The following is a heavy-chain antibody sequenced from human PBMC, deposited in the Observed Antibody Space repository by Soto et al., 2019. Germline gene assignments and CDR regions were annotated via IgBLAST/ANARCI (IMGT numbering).Heavy chain of an antibody. V-gene: IGHV3-21*01. CDR3: ARRRFGEPNTDWTREDV. CDR1: GFTFSSYS. J-gene: IGHJ6*02. D-gene: IGHD3-10*01. CDR2: ISSSSSYI. Sequence: KSGGSLRLSCAASGFTFSSYSMNWVRQAPGQGLEWVSSISSSSSYIYYADSVKGRFTISRDDAKNSLYLQMNSLRAEDTAVYYCARRRFGEPNTDWTREDVWGQGTTVTVSS.